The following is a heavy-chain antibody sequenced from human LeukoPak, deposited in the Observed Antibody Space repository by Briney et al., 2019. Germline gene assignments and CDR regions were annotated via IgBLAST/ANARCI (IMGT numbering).Heavy chain of an antibody. CDR3: ARDPRQLWLLGYYYGMDV. J-gene: IGHJ6*02. D-gene: IGHD5-18*01. CDR1: GGSISSSSYY. CDR2: IYYSGST. V-gene: IGHV4-39*07. Sequence: SETLSLTCTVSGGSISSSSYYWGWLRQPPGKGLEWIGSIYYSGSTYYNPSLKSRVTISVDTSKNQFSLKLSSVTAADTAVYYCARDPRQLWLLGYYYGMDVWGQGTTVTVSS.